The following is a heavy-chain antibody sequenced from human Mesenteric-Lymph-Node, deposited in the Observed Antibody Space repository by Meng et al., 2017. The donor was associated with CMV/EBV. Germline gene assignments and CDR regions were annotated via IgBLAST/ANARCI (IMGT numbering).Heavy chain of an antibody. D-gene: IGHD1-26*01. J-gene: IGHJ3*02. CDR2: INPSTSST. V-gene: IGHV1-46*01. Sequence: ASVKVSCKASGYTFTTYHAHWVRQAPGQGLEWMGMINPSTSSTDYAQNFQGRVTMTRDTSTGTVYMELSSLRSEDTAVYYCAREVGPGVGATPVPAFDIWGQGTVVTVSS. CDR1: GYTFTTYH. CDR3: AREVGPGVGATPVPAFDI.